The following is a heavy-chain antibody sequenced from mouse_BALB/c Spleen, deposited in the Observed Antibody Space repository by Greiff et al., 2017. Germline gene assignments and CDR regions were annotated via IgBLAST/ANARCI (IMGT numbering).Heavy chain of an antibody. V-gene: IGHV5-4*02. Sequence: EVHLVESGGGLVKPGGSLKLSCAASGFTFSDYYMYWVRQTPEKRLEWVATISDGGSYTYYPDSVKGRFTISRDNAKNNLYLQMSSLKSEDTAMYYCARESSLGYYFDYWGQGTTLTVSS. CDR1: GFTFSDYY. J-gene: IGHJ2*01. CDR2: ISDGGSYT. CDR3: ARESSLGYYFDY. D-gene: IGHD4-1*01.